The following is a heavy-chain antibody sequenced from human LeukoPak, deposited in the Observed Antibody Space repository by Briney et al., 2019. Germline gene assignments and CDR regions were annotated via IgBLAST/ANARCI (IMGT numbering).Heavy chain of an antibody. Sequence: NSGGSLRLSCAASGFTFSSYSMNWVRQAPGKGLEWFSSISSSSSYIYYADSVKGRFTISRDNAKNSLYLQMNSLRAEDTAVYYCARDGDLSFDYWGQGTLVTVSS. CDR3: ARDGDLSFDY. D-gene: IGHD4-17*01. V-gene: IGHV3-21*01. CDR1: GFTFSSYS. J-gene: IGHJ4*02. CDR2: ISSSSSYI.